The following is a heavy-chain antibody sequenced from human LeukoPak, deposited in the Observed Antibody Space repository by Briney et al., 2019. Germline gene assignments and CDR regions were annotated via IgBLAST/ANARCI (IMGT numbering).Heavy chain of an antibody. CDR3: ARHLRGPGAFDI. V-gene: IGHV5-51*01. Sequence: GESLKISCRGSGYSLTSYWIGWLRQMPGKGLEGMGIIYPGDSDTRYGPSFQGQVTISADKSISTAYLQWSSLKSSDTAMYYCARHLRGPGAFDIWGQGTMVTVSS. CDR2: IYPGDSDT. CDR1: GYSLTSYW. J-gene: IGHJ3*02.